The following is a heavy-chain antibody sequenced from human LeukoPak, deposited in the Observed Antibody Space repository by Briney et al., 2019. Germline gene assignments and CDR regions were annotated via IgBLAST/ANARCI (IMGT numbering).Heavy chain of an antibody. CDR2: IYYSGST. CDR1: GGSISSCY. J-gene: IGHJ3*02. V-gene: IGHV4-59*01. CDR3: ARDRGYYYDSSGSYPFDI. Sequence: SETLSLTCTVSGGSISSCYWSWIRQPPGKGLEWIGYIYYSGSTNYNPSLKSRVTISVDTSKNQFSLKLSSVTAADTAVYYCARDRGYYYDSSGSYPFDIWGQGTMVTVSS. D-gene: IGHD3-22*01.